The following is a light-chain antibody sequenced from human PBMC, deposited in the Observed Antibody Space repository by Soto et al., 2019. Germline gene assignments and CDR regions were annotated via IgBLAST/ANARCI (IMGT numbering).Light chain of an antibody. V-gene: IGKV3-15*01. CDR3: QQYNNWPPLT. CDR2: AAS. J-gene: IGKJ4*01. Sequence: EIVVTQSPATLSVSPGERVTLSCRASQSVSSSLAWYQQRPGQAPRLLIYAASTRATGVPARFSGSGSGTEFTLTITSLQSEDFAVYYCQQYNNWPPLTFGGGTKLEVK. CDR1: QSVSSS.